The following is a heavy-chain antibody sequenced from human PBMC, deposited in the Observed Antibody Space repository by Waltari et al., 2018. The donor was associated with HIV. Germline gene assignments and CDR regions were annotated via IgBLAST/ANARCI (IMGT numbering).Heavy chain of an antibody. CDR2: IYTSGST. D-gene: IGHD2-2*02. CDR1: GGSISSYY. Sequence: QVQLQESGPGLVKPSETLSLTCTVSGGSISSYYWSWIRQPAGKGLEWIGRIYTSGSTNYNPSLKSRVTMSVATSKNEFSRRLSSVTAADTAVYYCASTRGYCSSTSCYMLDYWGQGTLVTVSS. CDR3: ASTRGYCSSTSCYMLDY. V-gene: IGHV4-4*07. J-gene: IGHJ4*02.